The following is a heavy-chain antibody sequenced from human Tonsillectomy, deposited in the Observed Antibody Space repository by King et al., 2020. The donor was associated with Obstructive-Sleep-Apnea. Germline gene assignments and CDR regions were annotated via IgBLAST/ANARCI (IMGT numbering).Heavy chain of an antibody. CDR2: FYYSGST. J-gene: IGHJ4*02. V-gene: IGHV4-39*01. CDR3: AGNFDY. CDR1: GGSISSSSYY. Sequence: LQLQESGPLLVKPSETLSLTCTVSGGSISSSSYYCGWILQPPRKGLDWIGSFYYSGSTYYNPSLNSRFTISVYTSKNQFSLKLSSVTAADTAVYYCAGNFDYWGQGTLVTVSS.